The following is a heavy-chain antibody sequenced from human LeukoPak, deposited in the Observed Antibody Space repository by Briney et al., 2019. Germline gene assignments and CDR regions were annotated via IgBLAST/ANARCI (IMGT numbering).Heavy chain of an antibody. Sequence: GGSLRLSCAASGFTFSSYWMSWVRQAPGKGLEWVANIKQDGSEKYYVDSVKGRFTISRDNAKNSLYLQMNSLRAEDTAVYYCARDSSMIVVVINMGDAFDIWGQGTMVTVSS. CDR3: ARDSSMIVVVINMGDAFDI. V-gene: IGHV3-7*01. J-gene: IGHJ3*02. CDR1: GFTFSSYW. CDR2: IKQDGSEK. D-gene: IGHD3-22*01.